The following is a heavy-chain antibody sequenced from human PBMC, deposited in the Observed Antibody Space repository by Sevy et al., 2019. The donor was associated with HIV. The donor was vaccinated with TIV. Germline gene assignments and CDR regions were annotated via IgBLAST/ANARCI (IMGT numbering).Heavy chain of an antibody. CDR3: ARELGGGWYDWFDP. CDR2: IYYSGST. D-gene: IGHD6-19*01. J-gene: IGHJ5*02. Sequence: ETLSLTCTVSGGSISSYYWSWIRQPPGKGLEWIGYIYYSGSTNYNPSLKSRVTISVDTSKNQFSLKLSSVTAADTAVYYCARELGGGWYDWFDPWGQGTLVTVSS. V-gene: IGHV4-59*13. CDR1: GGSISSYY.